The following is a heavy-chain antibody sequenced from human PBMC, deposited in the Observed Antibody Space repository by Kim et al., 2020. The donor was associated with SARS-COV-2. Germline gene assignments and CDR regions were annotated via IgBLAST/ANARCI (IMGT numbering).Heavy chain of an antibody. CDR1: GFTFSSYS. D-gene: IGHD3-10*01. CDR3: ARLTLLWFGELDSDDY. V-gene: IGHV3-21*01. CDR2: ISSSSSYI. Sequence: GGSLRLSCAASGFTFSSYSMNWVRQAPGKGLEWVSSISSSSSYIYYADSVKGRFTISRDNAKNSLYLQMNSLRAEDTAVYYCARLTLLWFGELDSDDYWGQGTLVTVSS. J-gene: IGHJ4*02.